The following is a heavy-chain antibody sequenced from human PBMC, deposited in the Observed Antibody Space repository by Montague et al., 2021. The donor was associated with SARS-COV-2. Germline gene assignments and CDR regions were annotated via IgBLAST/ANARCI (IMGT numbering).Heavy chain of an antibody. V-gene: IGHV4-39*01. CDR3: ARQENSSGWFKPDAFDI. Sequence: SETLSLTCTVSGGSISSSSYYWGWIRQPPGKGLEWIGRIYYSESTYYNPSLKSRVTISVDTSKNLFSLKLSSVTAADTAVYYCARQENSSGWFKPDAFDIWGQGTMVTVSS. J-gene: IGHJ3*02. D-gene: IGHD6-19*01. CDR2: IYYSEST. CDR1: GGSISSSSYY.